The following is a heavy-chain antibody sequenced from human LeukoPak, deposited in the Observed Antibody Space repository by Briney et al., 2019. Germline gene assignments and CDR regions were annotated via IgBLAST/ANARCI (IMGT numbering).Heavy chain of an antibody. J-gene: IGHJ4*02. D-gene: IGHD6-19*01. CDR1: DYSISSGYY. CDR3: ARSRLAEYYFDY. CDR2: IYHSGST. V-gene: IGHV4-38-2*01. Sequence: SETLSLTCAVSDYSISSGYYWGWIRQPPGKGLEWIGSIYHSGSTYYNPSLKSRVTISVDTSKNQFSLKLSSVTAADTAVYYCARSRLAEYYFDYWGQGTLVTVSS.